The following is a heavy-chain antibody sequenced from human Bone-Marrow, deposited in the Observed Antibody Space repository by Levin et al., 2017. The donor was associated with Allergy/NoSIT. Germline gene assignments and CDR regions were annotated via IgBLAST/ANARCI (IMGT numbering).Heavy chain of an antibody. CDR3: ARATRNDLLSDY. D-gene: IGHD1-1*01. J-gene: IGHJ4*02. V-gene: IGHV1-8*01. Sequence: ASVKVSCKASGYPFLSYDITWVRQASGQGPEWMGWMNPESGRTGFAQKFRGRVTVTTDTSLSTVYMELHSLTSEDTAVYYCARATRNDLLSDYWGQGTLVTVSS. CDR2: MNPESGRT. CDR1: GYPFLSYD.